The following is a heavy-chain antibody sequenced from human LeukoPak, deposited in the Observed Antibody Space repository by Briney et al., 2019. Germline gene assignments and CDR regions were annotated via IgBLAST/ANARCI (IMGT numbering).Heavy chain of an antibody. CDR3: ARDVGGWLQLHY. V-gene: IGHV4-59*01. D-gene: IGHD5-24*01. J-gene: IGHJ4*02. Sequence: SETLSLTCAVYGGSFSGYYWSWIRQPPGKGLEWIGYISYSGSTNYNPSLKSRVTISVDTSKNQFSLKLSSVTAADTAVYYCARDVGGWLQLHYWGQGTLVTVSS. CDR1: GGSFSGYY. CDR2: ISYSGST.